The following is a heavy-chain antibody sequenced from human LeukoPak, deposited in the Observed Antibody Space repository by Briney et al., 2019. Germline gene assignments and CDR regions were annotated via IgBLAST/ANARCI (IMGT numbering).Heavy chain of an antibody. Sequence: GGSLRLSCAASGFTFSNAWMSWVRQAPGKGLEWVGRIKSKTDGGTTDYAAPVKGRFTISRDDSKNTLYLQMNSLKTEDTAVYYCAKDPAFYGDYVFDYWGQGTLVTVSS. CDR3: AKDPAFYGDYVFDY. CDR2: IKSKTDGGTT. CDR1: GFTFSNAW. D-gene: IGHD4-17*01. V-gene: IGHV3-15*01. J-gene: IGHJ4*02.